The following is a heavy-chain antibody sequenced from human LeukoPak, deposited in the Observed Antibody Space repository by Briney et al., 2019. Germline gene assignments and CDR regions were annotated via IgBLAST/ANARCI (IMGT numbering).Heavy chain of an antibody. J-gene: IGHJ4*02. Sequence: GGSLRLSCAASGFTFSSNYMSWVRQAPGKGLEWVSLIYSGGSTFYTDFVEGRFTISRDNAKNTLLLQMNSLRAEDTAVYYCVRDGVGAPPFDYWGQGVLVTVSS. CDR2: IYSGGST. D-gene: IGHD1-26*01. CDR3: VRDGVGAPPFDY. CDR1: GFTFSSNY. V-gene: IGHV3-53*01.